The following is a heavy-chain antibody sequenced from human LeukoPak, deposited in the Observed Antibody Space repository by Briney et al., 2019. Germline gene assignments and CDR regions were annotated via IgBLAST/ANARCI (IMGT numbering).Heavy chain of an antibody. V-gene: IGHV3-23*01. D-gene: IGHD3-3*01. CDR2: ISGSGGST. J-gene: IGHJ4*02. Sequence: GGSLRLSCAASGFTFSSYAMSWIRQAPGKGLEWVSAISGSGGSTYYADSVKGRFTISRDNSKNTLYLQMNSLRAEDTAVYYCATRPDSTILAGGLGYWGQGTLVTVSS. CDR3: ATRPDSTILAGGLGY. CDR1: GFTFSSYA.